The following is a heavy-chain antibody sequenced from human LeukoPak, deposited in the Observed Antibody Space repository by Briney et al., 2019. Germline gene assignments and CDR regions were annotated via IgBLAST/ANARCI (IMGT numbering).Heavy chain of an antibody. J-gene: IGHJ4*02. CDR1: GFTFSIYE. Sequence: GGSLRLSCAAYGFTFSIYEMNWVRQAPGKGLEWISYIDTSGTTTYYADSVKGRFTISRDNAKNSLYLQMNSLRAEDTAVYYCARDGWDYYDSSVYFDYWGQGTLVTVSS. V-gene: IGHV3-48*03. D-gene: IGHD3-22*01. CDR3: ARDGWDYYDSSVYFDY. CDR2: IDTSGTTT.